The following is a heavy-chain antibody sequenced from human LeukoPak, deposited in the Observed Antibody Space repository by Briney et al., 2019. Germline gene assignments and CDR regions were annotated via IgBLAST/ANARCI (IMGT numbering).Heavy chain of an antibody. J-gene: IGHJ5*02. CDR3: VRRLDTIEFDP. Sequence: ASVKVSCRASGYTFTGYDINWVRQATGQGLEWMGWMNPYSGNTGYAQKFQGRVTMTRDNSMTTAYMELSSLTSEDTAVYYCVRRLDTIEFDPWGQGTLVTVSS. CDR1: GYTFTGYD. CDR2: MNPYSGNT. D-gene: IGHD5-18*01. V-gene: IGHV1-8*01.